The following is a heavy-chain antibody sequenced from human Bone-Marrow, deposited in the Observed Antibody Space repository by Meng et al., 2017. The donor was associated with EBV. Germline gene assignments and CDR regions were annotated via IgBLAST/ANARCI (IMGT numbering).Heavy chain of an antibody. CDR1: GGTFNSDG. Sequence: QWQVGQSGAEVKTPGSSVKVSLWTAGGTFNSDGVSWVRQAPGQGLEWMGGLIPMSGAPHYAQKFQGRVTITADESTSTHYMDLSNLRSDDTAMYYCASESGRGFTPDYWGQGTLVTASS. V-gene: IGHV1-69*01. J-gene: IGHJ4*02. CDR2: LIPMSGAP. CDR3: ASESGRGFTPDY. D-gene: IGHD3-10*01.